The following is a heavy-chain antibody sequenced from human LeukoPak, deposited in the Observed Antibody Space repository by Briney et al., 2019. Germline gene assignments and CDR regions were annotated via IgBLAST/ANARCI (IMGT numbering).Heavy chain of an antibody. Sequence: SETLSLTCTVSGGSISSSSYYWGWIRQPPGKGLEWIGEINHSGSTNYNPSLKSRVTISVDTSKNQFSLKLSSVTAADTAVYYCARGRYSSGWYGTVRRPDNWFDPWGQGTLVTVSS. J-gene: IGHJ5*02. D-gene: IGHD6-19*01. CDR2: INHSGST. CDR3: ARGRYSSGWYGTVRRPDNWFDP. CDR1: GGSISSSSYY. V-gene: IGHV4-39*01.